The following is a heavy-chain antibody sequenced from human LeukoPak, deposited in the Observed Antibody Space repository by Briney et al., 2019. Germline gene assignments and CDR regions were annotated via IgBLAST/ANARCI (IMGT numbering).Heavy chain of an antibody. D-gene: IGHD5-18*01. Sequence: ASVKVSCKASGYTFTSYGISWVRQAPGQGLEWMGWISAYNGNTNYAQKFQGRVTMTRDTSISTAYMELSRLRSDDTAVYYCARDRRGYSYGFRPYNWFDPWGQGTLVTVSS. CDR3: ARDRRGYSYGFRPYNWFDP. CDR1: GYTFTSYG. J-gene: IGHJ5*02. CDR2: ISAYNGNT. V-gene: IGHV1-18*01.